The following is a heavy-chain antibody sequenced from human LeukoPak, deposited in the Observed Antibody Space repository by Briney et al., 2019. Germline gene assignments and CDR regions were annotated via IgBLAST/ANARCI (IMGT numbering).Heavy chain of an antibody. CDR3: ARSAGYGDIYYYYMDV. J-gene: IGHJ6*03. CDR1: GGSFSGYY. D-gene: IGHD4-17*01. CDR2: IYYSGST. Sequence: SETLSLTCAVYGGSFSGYYWSWIRQPPGKGLEWIGSIYYSGSTYYNPSLKSRVTISVDTSKNQFSLKLSSVTAADTAVYYCARSAGYGDIYYYYMDVWGKGTTVTVSS. V-gene: IGHV4-34*01.